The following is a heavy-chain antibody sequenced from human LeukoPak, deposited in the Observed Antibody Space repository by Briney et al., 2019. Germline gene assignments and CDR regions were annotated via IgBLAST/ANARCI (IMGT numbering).Heavy chain of an antibody. CDR2: ISYDGSNK. V-gene: IGHV3-30*03. D-gene: IGHD4-17*01. Sequence: GGSLRLSCAASGFTFSSYGMHWVRQAPGKGLEWVAVISYDGSNKYYADSVKGRFTISRDNSKNTLYLQMNSLRAEDTAVYYCARGVGDYGDYSGVAGWFDPWGQGTLVTVSS. CDR3: ARGVGDYGDYSGVAGWFDP. J-gene: IGHJ5*02. CDR1: GFTFSSYG.